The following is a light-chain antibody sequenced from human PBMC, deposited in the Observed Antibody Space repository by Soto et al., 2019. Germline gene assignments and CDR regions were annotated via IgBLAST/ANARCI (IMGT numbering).Light chain of an antibody. J-gene: IGKJ3*01. V-gene: IGKV1-8*01. CDR1: QGISSY. CDR2: AAS. CDR3: HQYYSYPQVT. Sequence: AIRMTQSPSSFSASTGDRVTITCRASQGISSYLAWYQQKPGKAPKLLIYAASTLQSGVPSRFSGSGSGTDFTLTISCLQSEDFATYYCHQYYSYPQVTFGPGTKVDIK.